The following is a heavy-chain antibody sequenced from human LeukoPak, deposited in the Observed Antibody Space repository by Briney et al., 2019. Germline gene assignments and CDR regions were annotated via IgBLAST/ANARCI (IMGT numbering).Heavy chain of an antibody. D-gene: IGHD3-10*01. CDR3: AKDSGSGTYQGAFDI. CDR2: IRYDGSNK. V-gene: IGHV3-30*02. Sequence: GGSLRLSCAASGFTFSSYGMHWVRQAPGKGLEWVAFIRYDGSNKYYADSVKGRFTISRDNSKNTLYLQMNSLRAEDTAVYYCAKDSGSGTYQGAFDIWGQGTMVTVSS. J-gene: IGHJ3*02. CDR1: GFTFSSYG.